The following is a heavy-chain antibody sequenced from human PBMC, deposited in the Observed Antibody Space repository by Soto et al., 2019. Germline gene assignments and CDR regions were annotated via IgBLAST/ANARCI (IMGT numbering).Heavy chain of an antibody. CDR1: GYTFTNYY. CDR2: ISPKSGGT. Sequence: GDSVKVSYKASGYTFTNYYMHWVRQAPGQGFEWMGRISPKSGGTNYAQKFQGRVSMTRDTSLKTAYMELSSLISEDTAVYYCARPPGYISDWHYFDLWGQGTLVTVSS. D-gene: IGHD2-21*02. V-gene: IGHV1-2*02. J-gene: IGHJ4*02. CDR3: ARPPGYISDWHYFDL.